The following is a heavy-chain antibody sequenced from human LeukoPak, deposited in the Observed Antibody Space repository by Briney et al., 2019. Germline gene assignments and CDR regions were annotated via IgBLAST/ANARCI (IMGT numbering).Heavy chain of an antibody. CDR2: IHPGDSHS. V-gene: IGHV5-51*01. CDR1: GYRFTDYW. Sequence: TGESLKISCKASGYRFTDYWIGWVRQRPGKGLEWMGIIHPGDSHSRYSPSFQGQVTISADKSINTAYLQWSSLKASDTAMYYCAHLVAIVPPREQYFDFWGQGTLVTVSS. D-gene: IGHD5-12*01. CDR3: AHLVAIVPPREQYFDF. J-gene: IGHJ4*02.